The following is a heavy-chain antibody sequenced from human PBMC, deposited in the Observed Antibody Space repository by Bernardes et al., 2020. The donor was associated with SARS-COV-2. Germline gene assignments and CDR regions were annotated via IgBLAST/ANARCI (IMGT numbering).Heavy chain of an antibody. CDR1: GGSFSGYY. D-gene: IGHD3-10*01. CDR2: INHSGST. V-gene: IGHV4-34*01. Sequence: SETLSLTCAVYGGSFSGYYWSWIRQPPGKGLEWIGEINHSGSTNYNPSLKSRVTISVDTSKNQFSLKLSSVTAADTAVYYCARGSITMVRGARRSTHHDYWGQGTLVTVSS. J-gene: IGHJ4*02. CDR3: ARGSITMVRGARRSTHHDY.